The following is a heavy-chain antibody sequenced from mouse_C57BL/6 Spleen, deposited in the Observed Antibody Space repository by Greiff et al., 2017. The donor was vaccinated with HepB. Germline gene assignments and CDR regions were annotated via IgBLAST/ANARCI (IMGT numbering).Heavy chain of an antibody. J-gene: IGHJ1*03. V-gene: IGHV1-15*01. D-gene: IGHD4-1*01. Sequence: LQESGAELVRPGASVTLSCKASGYTFTDYEMHWVKQTPVHGLEWIGAIDPETGGTAYNQKFKGKAILTADKSSSTAYMELRSLTSEDSAVYYCTRTWDSYWYFDVWGTGTTVTVSS. CDR3: TRTWDSYWYFDV. CDR2: IDPETGGT. CDR1: GYTFTDYE.